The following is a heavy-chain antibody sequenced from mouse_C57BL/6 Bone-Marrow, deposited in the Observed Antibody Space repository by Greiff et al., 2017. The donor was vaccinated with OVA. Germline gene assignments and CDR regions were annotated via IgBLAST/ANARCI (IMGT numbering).Heavy chain of an antibody. CDR1: GYTFTSYW. D-gene: IGHD2-4*01. J-gene: IGHJ2*01. V-gene: IGHV1-64*01. CDR3: ARSYDDYPDY. Sequence: VQLQQPGAELVKPGASVKLSCKASGYTFTSYWMHWVKQRTGQGLEWIGMIHPNSGSTNYNEKFKSKATLTVDQSSSTAYMQLSSLTSEDSAVYYCARSYDDYPDYWGQGTTLTVSS. CDR2: IHPNSGST.